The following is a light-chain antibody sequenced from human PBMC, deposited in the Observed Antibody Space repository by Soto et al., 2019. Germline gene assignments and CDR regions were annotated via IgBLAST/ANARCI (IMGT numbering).Light chain of an antibody. CDR3: QQYGGSPPYT. CDR1: QSVSSSY. Sequence: EIVLTQSPGTLSLSPGERVTLSCRASQSVSSSYLAWYQQKPAQAPRLLIYGASNRATGIPDRFSGSGSGTDFTLSISRPEPEDFAVYYCQQYGGSPPYTFGEATKLEIK. V-gene: IGKV3-20*01. J-gene: IGKJ2*01. CDR2: GAS.